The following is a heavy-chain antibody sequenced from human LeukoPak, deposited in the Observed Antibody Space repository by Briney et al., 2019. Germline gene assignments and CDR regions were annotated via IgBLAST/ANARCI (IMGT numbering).Heavy chain of an antibody. J-gene: IGHJ4*02. Sequence: SKTLSLTCTVSGGSISSGSYYWSWIRQPAGKGLEWIGRIYTSGSTNYNPSLKSRVTISVDTSKNQFSLKLSSVTAADTAVYYCARGYYYDSSGIDYWGQGTLVTVSS. V-gene: IGHV4-61*02. CDR2: IYTSGST. CDR1: GGSISSGSYY. D-gene: IGHD3-22*01. CDR3: ARGYYYDSSGIDY.